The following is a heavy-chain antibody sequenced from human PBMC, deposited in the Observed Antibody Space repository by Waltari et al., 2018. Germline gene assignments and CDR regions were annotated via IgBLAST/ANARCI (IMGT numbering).Heavy chain of an antibody. CDR3: SVSLNS. Sequence: EVQLVESGGGLVQPGGSLRLSCAASGFTFSNFWMDWVGQAPGKGLEWVANRKEDGSGRHYIDSVKGRFTISRDNAKNLLYLEMNSLRAGDTAVYYCSVSLNSWGQGTLVTVSS. CDR2: RKEDGSGR. V-gene: IGHV3-7*01. CDR1: GFTFSNFW. J-gene: IGHJ4*02.